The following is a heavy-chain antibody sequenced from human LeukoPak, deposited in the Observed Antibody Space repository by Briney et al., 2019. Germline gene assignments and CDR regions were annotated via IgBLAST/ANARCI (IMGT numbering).Heavy chain of an antibody. V-gene: IGHV3-48*04. J-gene: IGHJ4*02. CDR1: GFTFSTYA. Sequence: GGSLRLSCAASGFTFSTYAMSWVRQAPGKGLEWVSYISSSGSTIYYADSVKGRFTISRDNAKNSLYLQMNSLRAEDTAVYYCARDRGHYDILTGYYIEAFDYWGQGTLVTVSS. D-gene: IGHD3-9*01. CDR3: ARDRGHYDILTGYYIEAFDY. CDR2: ISSSGSTI.